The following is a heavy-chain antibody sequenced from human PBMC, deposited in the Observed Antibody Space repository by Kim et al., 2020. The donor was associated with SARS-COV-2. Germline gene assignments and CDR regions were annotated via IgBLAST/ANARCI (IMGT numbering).Heavy chain of an antibody. CDR3: VNGPGLYTTSWSSSFGYY. CDR1: GFTYTTYG. Sequence: GGSLRLSCAVSGFTYTTYGLNWVRQAPGKGLEWVSLITNAGDIFYADSVKGRFTISRDYSKNTLLLEMNSLRAEDTAVYYCVNGPGLYTTSWSSSFGYY. CDR2: ITNAGDI. J-gene: IGHJ6*01. D-gene: IGHD6-6*01. V-gene: IGHV3-23*01.